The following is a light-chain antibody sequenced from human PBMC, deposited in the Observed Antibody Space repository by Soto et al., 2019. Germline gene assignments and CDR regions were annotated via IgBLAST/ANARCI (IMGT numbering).Light chain of an antibody. J-gene: IGKJ1*01. CDR3: QQYNSYPWT. Sequence: DIQMTQSPSTLSASVGDKVTITCGASQSISSWLAWYQQKPGQAPKLLIYKASTLESGVPSNFRGSGSGTELTLSISSMKTEDFETYYCQQYNSYPWTFGHGTKVDIK. CDR1: QSISSW. CDR2: KAS. V-gene: IGKV1-5*03.